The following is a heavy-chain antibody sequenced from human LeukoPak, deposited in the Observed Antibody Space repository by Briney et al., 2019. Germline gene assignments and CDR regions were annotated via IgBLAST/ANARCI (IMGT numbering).Heavy chain of an antibody. CDR1: AFTFSSYG. Sequence: GGYLTPYSSASAFTFSSYGMGRFRQAPGKELKWVSATSGSGASTYYADSVKGRFTISRDNSKNTLYLQMNSLRAEDTAVYYCANSYYYDSSGYYYGGSFDYWGQGTLVTVSS. D-gene: IGHD3-22*01. J-gene: IGHJ4*02. CDR3: ANSYYYDSSGYYYGGSFDY. CDR2: TSGSGAST. V-gene: IGHV3-23*01.